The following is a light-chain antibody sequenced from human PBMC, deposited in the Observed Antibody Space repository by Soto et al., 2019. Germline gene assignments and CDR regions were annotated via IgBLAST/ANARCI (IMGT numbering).Light chain of an antibody. Sequence: EIGLKQSPGAVSLYKGERATLSCRASQSVSYYLAWYQQKPGQAPRLLIYDASSGATGVPDRFSGSGSGTDFTLTISRLEPEDFAVYYCQHCPPDGDFPPLTFGGGTKVDI. CDR1: QSVSYY. CDR3: QHCPPDGDFPPLT. J-gene: IGKJ4*01. V-gene: IGKV3-20*01. CDR2: DAS.